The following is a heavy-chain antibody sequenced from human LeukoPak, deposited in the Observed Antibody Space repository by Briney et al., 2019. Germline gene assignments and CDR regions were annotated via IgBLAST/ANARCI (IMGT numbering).Heavy chain of an antibody. D-gene: IGHD3-10*01. CDR1: GFTFVDYF. V-gene: IGHV3-11*01. J-gene: IGHJ3*02. CDR2: INVSGSTI. Sequence: PGGSLRLSCTASGFTFVDYFMNWVRQAPGKGLEWISDINVSGSTIHYADSVRGRFTISRDNAEKSLYLQLNSIRAEDTAVYYCARGRWFGELSPAAFDIWGQGTVVTVS. CDR3: ARGRWFGELSPAAFDI.